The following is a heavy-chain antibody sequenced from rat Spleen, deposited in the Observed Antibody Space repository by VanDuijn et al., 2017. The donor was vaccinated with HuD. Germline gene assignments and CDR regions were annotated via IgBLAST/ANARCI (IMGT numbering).Heavy chain of an antibody. CDR3: TIHPRY. CDR2: MTYNGDT. D-gene: IGHD3-1*01. V-gene: IGHV2-63*01. Sequence: QVQLKESGPGLVQPSQTLSLTCTVSGFSLSNYGVIWVRQPPGEGLEWMGRMTYNGDTSYNSALISRLSISRDTSKNQVFLKMNSLQTDDTGTYYCTIHPRYWGQGLMVTVSS. J-gene: IGHJ2*01. CDR1: GFSLSNYG.